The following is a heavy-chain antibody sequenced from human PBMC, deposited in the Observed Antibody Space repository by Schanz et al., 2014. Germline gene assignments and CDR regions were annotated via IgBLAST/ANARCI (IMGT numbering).Heavy chain of an antibody. CDR3: ARGGFGEVSYFDY. CDR2: INTGVNT. CDR1: GFTLSSYG. D-gene: IGHD3-10*01. J-gene: IGHJ4*02. Sequence: QVRLVESGGGVVQPGRSLRLSCAASGFTLSSYGMHWVRQAPGKGLEWVSAINTGVNTYYADSVRGRFTISRDNSKNTLYLQMNSLSPEDTAVYYCARGGFGEVSYFDYWGQGTLVTVSS. V-gene: IGHV3-NL1*01.